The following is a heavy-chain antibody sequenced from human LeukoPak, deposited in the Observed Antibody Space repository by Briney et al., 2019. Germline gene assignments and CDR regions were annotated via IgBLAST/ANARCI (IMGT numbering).Heavy chain of an antibody. V-gene: IGHV3-21*01. CDR2: ISSSSSYI. J-gene: IGHJ3*02. CDR3: ARSRYYGSKNDAFDI. Sequence: GGSLRPSCAASGFTFSSYSMNWVRQAPGKGLEWVSSISSSSSYIYYADSVKGRFTISRDNAKNSLYLQMSSLRAEDTAVYYCARSRYYGSKNDAFDIWGQGTMVTVSS. D-gene: IGHD3-10*01. CDR1: GFTFSSYS.